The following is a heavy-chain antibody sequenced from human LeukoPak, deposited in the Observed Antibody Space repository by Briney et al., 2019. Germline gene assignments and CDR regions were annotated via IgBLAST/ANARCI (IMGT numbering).Heavy chain of an antibody. V-gene: IGHV3-11*01. J-gene: IGHJ6*03. Sequence: KPGGSLRLSCAASGFTFSDYYMSWIRQAPGKGLEWVSYINSSGSTIYYADSVKGRFTISRDNAKNSLYLQMNSLRAEDTAVYYCARVREDCSGGPQQTCYYYYMDVWGKGTTVTVSS. CDR2: INSSGSTI. CDR3: ARVREDCSGGPQQTCYYYYMDV. D-gene: IGHD2-15*01. CDR1: GFTFSDYY.